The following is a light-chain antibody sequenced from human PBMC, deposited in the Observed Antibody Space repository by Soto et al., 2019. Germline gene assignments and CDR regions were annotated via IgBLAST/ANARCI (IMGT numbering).Light chain of an antibody. Sequence: EIVLTQSPGTVSLSPGERATLSCRASQTVRSSYLAWYQQKPGQAPRLLIYGASNRAIGIPDRFSGSGSGTDFTLTLCRLEPEDFAVYYCPQYGSSAWRFGQGTKVEI. CDR1: QTVRSSY. CDR3: PQYGSSAWR. CDR2: GAS. V-gene: IGKV3-20*01. J-gene: IGKJ1*01.